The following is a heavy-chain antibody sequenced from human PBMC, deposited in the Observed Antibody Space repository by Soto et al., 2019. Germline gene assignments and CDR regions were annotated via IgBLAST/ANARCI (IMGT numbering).Heavy chain of an antibody. CDR3: ARPTTVIYFDY. J-gene: IGHJ4*02. V-gene: IGHV3-23*01. D-gene: IGHD4-17*01. Sequence: EVQLLESGGGLVQPGGSLRLSCAASGFTLSSYVMSWVRQAPGKGLEWVSAISGSGGSTYYADSVKGRFTISRDNSKNPRYLQMNSLRAEDTAVYYCARPTTVIYFDYWGQGTMVTVSS. CDR1: GFTLSSYV. CDR2: ISGSGGST.